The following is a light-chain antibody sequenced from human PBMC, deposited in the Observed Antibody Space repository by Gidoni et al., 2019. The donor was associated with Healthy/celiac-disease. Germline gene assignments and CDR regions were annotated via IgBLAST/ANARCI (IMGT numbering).Light chain of an antibody. Sequence: DIQMTQSPSTLSASVGDRVTITCRASQSISSWLAWYQQKPGKAPKLLIYRASSLESGVPSRFSGSGSGTEFTLTISSLQPDDFATYYCQQYNSYPYTFGQGTKLEIK. CDR3: QQYNSYPYT. J-gene: IGKJ2*01. CDR2: RAS. CDR1: QSISSW. V-gene: IGKV1-5*03.